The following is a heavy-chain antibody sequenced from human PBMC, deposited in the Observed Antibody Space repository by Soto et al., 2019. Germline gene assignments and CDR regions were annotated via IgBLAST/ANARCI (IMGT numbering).Heavy chain of an antibody. Sequence: QVQLVESGGGVVQPGRSLRLSCAASGFTFSRYGMHWVRQAPGKGLEWVAVISYDGSNKYYADSVKGRFTISRDNSKNTLYLQMNSLRAEDTAVYYCAKDRGYSSSPPPPQVGGMDVWGQGTTVTVSS. J-gene: IGHJ6*02. CDR1: GFTFSRYG. V-gene: IGHV3-30*18. CDR3: AKDRGYSSSPPPPQVGGMDV. D-gene: IGHD6-13*01. CDR2: ISYDGSNK.